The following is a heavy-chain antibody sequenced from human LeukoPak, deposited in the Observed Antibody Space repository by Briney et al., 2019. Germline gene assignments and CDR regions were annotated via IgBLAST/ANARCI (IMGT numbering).Heavy chain of an antibody. CDR1: GYTFTSYG. CDR3: ASSYSSSWYYYYYGMDV. Sequence: GASVKVSCKASGYTFTSYGISWVRQAPGQGLEWMGWMNPNSGNTGYAQKFQGRVTMTRNTSISTAYMELSSLRSEDTAVYYCASSYSSSWYYYYYGMDVWGQGTTVTVSS. D-gene: IGHD6-13*01. CDR2: MNPNSGNT. V-gene: IGHV1-8*02. J-gene: IGHJ6*02.